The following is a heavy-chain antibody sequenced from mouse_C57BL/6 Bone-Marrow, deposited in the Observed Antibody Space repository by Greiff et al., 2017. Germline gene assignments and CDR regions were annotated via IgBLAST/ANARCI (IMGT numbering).Heavy chain of an antibody. J-gene: IGHJ4*01. CDR2: ISDGGSYT. V-gene: IGHV5-4*03. CDR3: ARDSNRYAMDY. D-gene: IGHD2-5*01. CDR1: GFTFSSYA. Sequence: EVNLVESGGGLVKPGGSLKLSCAASGFTFSSYAMSWVRQTPEKRLEWVATISDGGSYTYYPDNVKGRFTISRDNAKNNLYLQMSHLKSEDTAMYYCARDSNRYAMDYWGQGTSVTVSS.